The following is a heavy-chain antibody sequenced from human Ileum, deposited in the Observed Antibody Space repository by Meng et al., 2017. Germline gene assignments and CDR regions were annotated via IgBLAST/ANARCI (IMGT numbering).Heavy chain of an antibody. J-gene: IGHJ4*02. CDR1: GFTFDDYT. D-gene: IGHD5-18*01. V-gene: IGHV3-43*01. CDR2: ISRDGRTT. CDR3: AKGGLQLWQDPLDY. Sequence: GESLKISCAASGFTFDDYTMNWVRQVPWKGLEWVSLISRDGRTTYYAASVRSRVTVSRDNWGKSLYLQMDSLRVEDTALYFCAKGGLQLWQDPLDYRGQGTLVTVSS.